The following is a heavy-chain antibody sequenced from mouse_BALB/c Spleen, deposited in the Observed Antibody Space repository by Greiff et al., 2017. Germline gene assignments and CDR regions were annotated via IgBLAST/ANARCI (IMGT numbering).Heavy chain of an antibody. V-gene: IGHV3-2*02. CDR2: ISYSGST. CDR3: ARLRFSYYAMDY. J-gene: IGHJ4*01. Sequence: DVQLQESGPGLVKPSQSLSLTCTVTGYSITSDYAWNWIRQFPGNKLEWMGYISYSGSTSYNPSLKSRISITRDTSKNQFFLQLNSVTTEDTATYYCARLRFSYYAMDYWGQGTSVTVSS. CDR1: GYSITSDYA.